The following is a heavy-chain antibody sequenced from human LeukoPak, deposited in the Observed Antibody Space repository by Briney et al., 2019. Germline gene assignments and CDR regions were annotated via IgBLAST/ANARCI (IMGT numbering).Heavy chain of an antibody. CDR2: IYSSGNT. V-gene: IGHV4-4*07. CDR1: GASISNYY. Sequence: WETLSLTCTVSGASISNYYWTWIRQPAGEGLEWIGRIYSSGNTNYNPSLKSRVTMSLDTSKNQFSLRLSSVTAADTAVYYCARARGGGGSYGHFDYWGQGTLVTVSS. D-gene: IGHD2-21*02. CDR3: ARARGGGGSYGHFDY. J-gene: IGHJ4*02.